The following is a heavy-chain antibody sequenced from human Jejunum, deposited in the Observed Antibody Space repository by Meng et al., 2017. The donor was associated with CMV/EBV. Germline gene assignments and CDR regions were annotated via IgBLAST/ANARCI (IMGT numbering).Heavy chain of an antibody. J-gene: IGHJ4*01. CDR2: VRASGESS. CDR1: GFTFTNYA. D-gene: IGHD3-10*01. V-gene: IGHV3-23*01. Sequence: LSCTASGFTFTNYAMSQVRQAPGKGLEWVSTVRASGESSYYADSVKGRFAIFRDNSKNTLYLEMNNLRAEATAIYYCATSYGPGGYWGHGTLVTVSS. CDR3: ATSYGPGGY.